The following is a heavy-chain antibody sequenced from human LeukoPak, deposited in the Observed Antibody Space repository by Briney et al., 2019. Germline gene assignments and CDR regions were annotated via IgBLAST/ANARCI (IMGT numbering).Heavy chain of an antibody. Sequence: GGSLRLSCTASGFTFGDYAMSWFRQAPGKGLEWVGFIRSKAYGGTTEYAASVKGRFTISRDDSKSIAYLQMNSLRAEDTAVYYCAKGWLELTSGYFDYWGQGTLVTVSS. V-gene: IGHV3-49*03. J-gene: IGHJ4*02. D-gene: IGHD1-7*01. CDR3: AKGWLELTSGYFDY. CDR1: GFTFGDYA. CDR2: IRSKAYGGTT.